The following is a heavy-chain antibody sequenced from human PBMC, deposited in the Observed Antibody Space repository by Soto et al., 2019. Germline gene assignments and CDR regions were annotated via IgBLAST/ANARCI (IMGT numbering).Heavy chain of an antibody. D-gene: IGHD6-19*01. V-gene: IGHV4-34*01. CDR3: ARGASSGWYYY. Sequence: SETLSLTCAVYGGSFSGYYWSWIRQPLGKGPEWIGEINHSGSTNFNPSLKSRVTISVDTSKNQFSLKLSSVTAADTAVYYCARGASSGWYYYWGQGTLVTVSS. J-gene: IGHJ4*02. CDR2: INHSGST. CDR1: GGSFSGYY.